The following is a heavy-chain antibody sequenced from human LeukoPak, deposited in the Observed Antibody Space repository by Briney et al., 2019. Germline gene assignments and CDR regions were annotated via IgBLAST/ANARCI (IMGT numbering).Heavy chain of an antibody. V-gene: IGHV4-39*01. Sequence: CETLPLTCTVSGGSISSSSYYWGWIRQPPGKGLEWIGSIYYDGSTYYNPSLKSRVTISVDTSKNQFSLKLSSVTAADTAVYYCADGAYYFGSGSYSRTFDIWGQGTMVLV. CDR3: ADGAYYFGSGSYSRTFDI. J-gene: IGHJ3*02. CDR1: GGSISSSSYY. D-gene: IGHD3-10*01. CDR2: IYYDGST.